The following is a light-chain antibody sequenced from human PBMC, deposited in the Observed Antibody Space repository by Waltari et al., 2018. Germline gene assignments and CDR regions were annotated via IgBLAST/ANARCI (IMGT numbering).Light chain of an antibody. CDR1: SSNIGAGYD. V-gene: IGLV1-40*01. J-gene: IGLJ2*01. CDR2: GNS. CDR3: QSYDSSLSGSV. Sequence: QSGLTQPPSVSGAPGQRVTISCTGSSSNIGAGYDVHWYQLLPGTAPNLLSHGNSNRPSGVPDLFSGSKSGTSASLAITGLQAEDEADYYCQSYDSSLSGSVFGGGTKLTVL.